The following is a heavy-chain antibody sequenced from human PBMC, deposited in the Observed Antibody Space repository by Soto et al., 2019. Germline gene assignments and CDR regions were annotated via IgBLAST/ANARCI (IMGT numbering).Heavy chain of an antibody. V-gene: IGHV1-3*01. D-gene: IGHD3-22*01. CDR1: GYTFTSYA. CDR3: AKDTYYHDRSGYYIFDY. CDR2: INAGNGNT. J-gene: IGHJ4*02. Sequence: RASVKVSCKASGYTFTSYAMHWVRQAPGQRLEWMGWINAGNGNTKYSQKFQGRVTITRDTSASTAYMELSSLRSEDTAVYYCAKDTYYHDRSGYYIFDYWGQGTPVTVSS.